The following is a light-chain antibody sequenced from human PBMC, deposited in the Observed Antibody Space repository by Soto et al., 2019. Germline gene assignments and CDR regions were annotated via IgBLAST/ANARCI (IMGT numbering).Light chain of an antibody. Sequence: SYELTQPPSVSVSPGQTASITCSGDKLGDKYACWYQQKPGQSPVLVIYQDSKRPSGIPERFSGSNSGNTATLTISGTQAMDEAVYYCRAWDSSTVVFGGGTKLTV. CDR1: KLGDKY. V-gene: IGLV3-1*01. J-gene: IGLJ2*01. CDR2: QDS. CDR3: RAWDSSTVV.